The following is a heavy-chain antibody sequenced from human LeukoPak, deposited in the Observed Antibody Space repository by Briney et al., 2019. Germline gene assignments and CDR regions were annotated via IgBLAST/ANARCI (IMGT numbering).Heavy chain of an antibody. J-gene: IGHJ4*02. CDR2: IYFSGST. V-gene: IGHV4-59*01. CDR3: ARTSHPHGSSWLFDY. CDR1: GGSISSYY. Sequence: SETLSLTCTVSGGSISSYYWSWIRQPPGKGLEWIGYIYFSGSTNYNPSLKCRVTISVDTSRNQFSLQLSSVTAADTAVYYCARTSHPHGSSWLFDYWGQGTLVTVSS. D-gene: IGHD6-13*01.